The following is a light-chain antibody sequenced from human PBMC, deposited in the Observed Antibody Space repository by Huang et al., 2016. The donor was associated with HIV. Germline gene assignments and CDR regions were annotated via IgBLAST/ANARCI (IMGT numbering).Light chain of an antibody. V-gene: IGKV3-15*01. Sequence: EIVMTQSPATLSVSPGERGTLPCRASQTIKTNLAWYQQTPGQAPRLLIYGSSTRATGIPARFSGSGSGTDFSLTISSLQSEDAAVYYCQQYDSWPGTFGQGTKLEIK. CDR2: GSS. J-gene: IGKJ2*01. CDR1: QTIKTN. CDR3: QQYDSWPGT.